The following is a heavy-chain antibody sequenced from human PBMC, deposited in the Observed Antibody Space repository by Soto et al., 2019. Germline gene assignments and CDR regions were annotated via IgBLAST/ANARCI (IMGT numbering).Heavy chain of an antibody. D-gene: IGHD5-12*01. J-gene: IGHJ4*02. CDR3: AKATISMVATLGVAYYFDY. CDR2: ISGSGGST. V-gene: IGHV3-23*01. CDR1: GFTSSSYA. Sequence: GGSLRLSCAASGFTSSSYAMSWVRQAPGKGLEWVSAISGSGGSTYYADSVKGRVTTPRDNSKNTLYLQKTSTRAEDTAVYYRAKATISMVATLGVAYYFDYWGQGTLVTVSS.